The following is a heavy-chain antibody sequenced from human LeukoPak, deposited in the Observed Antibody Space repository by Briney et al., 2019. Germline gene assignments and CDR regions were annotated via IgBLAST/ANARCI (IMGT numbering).Heavy chain of an antibody. CDR1: GGSISLSDHF. CDR3: ARPDYYDSSGFYAFDI. V-gene: IGHV4-39*01. J-gene: IGHJ3*02. Sequence: SETLSLTCPVSGGSISLSDHFWGWVRQPPGKGLEWIGSIYYSGRTYYSPSLNSRVIISVDTSKNQFSLSLTSVTAADTAVYYCARPDYYDSSGFYAFDIWGQGTMVTVSS. D-gene: IGHD3-22*01. CDR2: IYYSGRT.